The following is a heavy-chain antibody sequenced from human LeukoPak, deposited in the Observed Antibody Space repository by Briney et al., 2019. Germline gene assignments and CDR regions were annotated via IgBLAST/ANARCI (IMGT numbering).Heavy chain of an antibody. D-gene: IGHD3-3*01. V-gene: IGHV4-39*01. CDR3: ARHFGRGFWSGYSVGHLDY. CDR1: GGSISSSSYY. CDR2: IYYSGST. J-gene: IGHJ4*02. Sequence: NPSETLSLTCTVSGGSISSSSYYWGWIRQPPGKGLEWIGSIYYSGSTCYNPSLKSRVTISVDTSKNQFSLKLSSVTAADTAVYYCARHFGRGFWSGYSVGHLDYWGQGTLVTVSS.